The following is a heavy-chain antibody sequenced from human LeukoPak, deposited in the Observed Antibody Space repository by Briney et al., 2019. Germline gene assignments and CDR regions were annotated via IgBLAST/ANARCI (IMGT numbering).Heavy chain of an antibody. J-gene: IGHJ4*02. CDR1: GFTLSSAW. V-gene: IGHV3-15*01. D-gene: IGHD6-19*01. Sequence: GGSLRLSCVVSGFTLSSAWMSWVRQAPGKGLECVGRIKTKTDGGTPDYAAPVKGRFTISRDEPRNTLYLQMNSLKTEDTAVYYCTTYRVGEQWMIPNYWGQGTLVTVSS. CDR2: IKTKTDGGTP. CDR3: TTYRVGEQWMIPNY.